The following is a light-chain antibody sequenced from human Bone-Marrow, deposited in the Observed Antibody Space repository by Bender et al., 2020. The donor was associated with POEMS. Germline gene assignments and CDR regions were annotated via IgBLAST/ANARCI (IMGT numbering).Light chain of an antibody. J-gene: IGLJ1*01. Sequence: QSALTQPPSASGSPGQSVTISCTGTSSDVGGYNYVSWYQQHPGKAPKLMIYEVTKWPSGVPDRFSGPKSGNTASLTISGLQAEDEADYYCCSYAGSYTYVFGTGTKVTVL. CDR2: EVT. CDR3: CSYAGSYTYV. CDR1: SSDVGGYNY. V-gene: IGLV2-8*01.